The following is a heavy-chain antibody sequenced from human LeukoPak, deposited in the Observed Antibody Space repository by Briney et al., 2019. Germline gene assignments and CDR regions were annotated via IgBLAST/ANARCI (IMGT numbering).Heavy chain of an antibody. CDR3: ARAWYSWGYYFDY. Sequence: PGGSLRLSCAASGFTFSSYSMNWVRQAPGKGLEWVSYISGSSSTIFYADSVKGRFTISRDNAKNSLYLQMHSLRDEDTAVYYCARAWYSWGYYFDYWGQGTLVTVSS. CDR2: ISGSSSTI. V-gene: IGHV3-48*02. D-gene: IGHD1-26*01. CDR1: GFTFSSYS. J-gene: IGHJ4*02.